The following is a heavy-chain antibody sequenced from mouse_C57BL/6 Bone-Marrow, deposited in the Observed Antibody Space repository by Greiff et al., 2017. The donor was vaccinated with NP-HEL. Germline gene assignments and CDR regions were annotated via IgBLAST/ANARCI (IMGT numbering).Heavy chain of an antibody. D-gene: IGHD1-1*01. CDR2: IYPGDGDT. V-gene: IGHV1-82*01. J-gene: IGHJ3*01. Sequence: VQRVESGPELVKPGASVKISCKASGYAFSSSWMNWVKQRPGKGLEWIGRIYPGDGDTNYNGKFKGKATLTADKSSSTAYMQLSSLTSEDSAVYFCASFITTVVEGAWFAYWGQGTLVTVSA. CDR1: GYAFSSSW. CDR3: ASFITTVVEGAWFAY.